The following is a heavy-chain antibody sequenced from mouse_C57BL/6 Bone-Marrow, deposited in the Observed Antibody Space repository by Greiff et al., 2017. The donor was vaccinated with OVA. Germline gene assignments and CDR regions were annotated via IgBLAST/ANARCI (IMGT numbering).Heavy chain of an antibody. J-gene: IGHJ3*01. CDR1: GYTFTSYW. Sequence: QVQLKQPGAELVKPGASVKLSCKASGYTFTSYWMQWVKQRPGQGLEWIGEIDPSDSNTNYNQKFKGKATLPVDTSSSTAYMQLNSLTSEDSAVYYCASAVFAYWGQGTLVTVSA. CDR3: ASAVFAY. CDR2: IDPSDSNT. V-gene: IGHV1-50*01.